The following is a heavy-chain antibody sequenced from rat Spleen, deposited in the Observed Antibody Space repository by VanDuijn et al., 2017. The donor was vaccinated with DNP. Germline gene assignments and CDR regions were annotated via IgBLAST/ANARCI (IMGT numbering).Heavy chain of an antibody. J-gene: IGHJ4*01. V-gene: IGHV5S11*01. D-gene: IGHD2-1*01. Sequence: EVQLLESGGGLVXXGRXXKLSCAXXXFTXXXYXXXWVXXXPTKGLEWVASIRTGGGNTYYRDSVKGRFTISRDNAKSTLYLQMDSLRSEETATYYCARHGEVHLRYAMDAWGQGTSVTVSS. CDR1: XFTXXXYX. CDR2: IRTGGGNT. CDR3: ARHGEVHLRYAMDA.